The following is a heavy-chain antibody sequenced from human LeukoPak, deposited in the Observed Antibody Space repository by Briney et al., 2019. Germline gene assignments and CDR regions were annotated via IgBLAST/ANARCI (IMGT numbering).Heavy chain of an antibody. Sequence: GSLRLSCAASGFTFSSYWMHWVRQAPGKGLEWIGSIYHSGSTYYNPSLKSRVTISVDTSKNQFSLKLSSVTAADTAVYYCARRDTYYYDTSDYPLFDYWAQGTLVTVSS. CDR2: IYHSGST. V-gene: IGHV4-38-2*01. CDR3: ARRDTYYYDTSDYPLFDY. CDR1: GFTFSSYW. J-gene: IGHJ4*02. D-gene: IGHD3-22*01.